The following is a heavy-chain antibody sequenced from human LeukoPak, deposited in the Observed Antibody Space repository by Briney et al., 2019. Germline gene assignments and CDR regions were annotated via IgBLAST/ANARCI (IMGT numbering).Heavy chain of an antibody. Sequence: GGSLRLSCAASGFPFSSYAMSWVRQAPGKGLEWVSAISGSGDSTYYADSVKGRFTISRDNAKNSLYLQMKSLRAEDTAVYYCARGRTSQNIVTRKTYNWFDPWGQGTLVTVSS. J-gene: IGHJ5*02. CDR3: ARGRTSQNIVTRKTYNWFDP. CDR1: GFPFSSYA. D-gene: IGHD2/OR15-2a*01. CDR2: ISGSGDST. V-gene: IGHV3-23*01.